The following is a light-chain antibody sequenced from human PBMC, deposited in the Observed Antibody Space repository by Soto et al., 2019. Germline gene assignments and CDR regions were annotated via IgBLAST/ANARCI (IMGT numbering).Light chain of an antibody. CDR2: GAS. J-gene: IGKJ1*01. CDR3: QQYVRSQWT. V-gene: IGKV3-20*01. Sequence: EGVLTQSPGTLSLSPGERATLSCRASQSVTSSNLSWYQQKPGQAPRLLIHGASSRATGIPDRFSGSGSGTDFTLTISRLEPEDFAVYYCQQYVRSQWTFGHGTKVEI. CDR1: QSVTSSN.